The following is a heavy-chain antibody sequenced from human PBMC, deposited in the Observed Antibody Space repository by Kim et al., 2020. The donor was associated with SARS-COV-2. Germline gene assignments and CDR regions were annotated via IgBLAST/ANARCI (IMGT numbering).Heavy chain of an antibody. CDR3: ARDKGRYSGYDFPY. J-gene: IGHJ4*02. V-gene: IGHV3-74*01. D-gene: IGHD5-12*01. Sequence: GTWRGQFTISRDNAKNTVYLQMNSLRAEDTAVYYCARDKGRYSGYDFPYWGQGTLVTVSS.